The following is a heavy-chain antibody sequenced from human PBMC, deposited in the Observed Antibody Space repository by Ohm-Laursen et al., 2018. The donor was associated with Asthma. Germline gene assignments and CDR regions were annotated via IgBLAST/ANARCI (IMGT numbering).Heavy chain of an antibody. Sequence: SLRLSCAASGYTFSRYSIPWVRQVPGKGLEWVPSISTSSTFIYYADSVRGRFTTSRDNAKNSVYLQMNSLRAEDTALYYCARIGPEWELPGREYSLHHWGQGTQVTVSS. CDR2: ISTSSTFI. CDR1: GYTFSRYS. J-gene: IGHJ1*01. V-gene: IGHV3-21*01. D-gene: IGHD1-26*01. CDR3: ARIGPEWELPGREYSLHH.